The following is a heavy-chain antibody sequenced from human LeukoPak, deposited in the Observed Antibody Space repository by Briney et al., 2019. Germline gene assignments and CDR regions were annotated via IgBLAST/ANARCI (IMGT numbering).Heavy chain of an antibody. V-gene: IGHV3-30*02. CDR1: GFTFSSYG. CDR2: IRYDGSNK. J-gene: IGHJ4*02. D-gene: IGHD3-22*01. Sequence: PGGSLRLSCAASGFTFSSYGMHWVRQAPGKGLEWVAFIRYDGSNKYYADSVKGRFTISRDNSKNTLYLQMNSLRAEDTAVYYCAKESTRTNYDSSGYYLYYFDYWGQGTLVTVSS. CDR3: AKESTRTNYDSSGYYLYYFDY.